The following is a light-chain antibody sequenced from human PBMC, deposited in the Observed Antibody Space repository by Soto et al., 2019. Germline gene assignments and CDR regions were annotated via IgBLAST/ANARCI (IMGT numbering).Light chain of an antibody. CDR2: GAS. Sequence: DIQMTQSPSSLSASVGDRVTISCRASQGISIYLNWYQQKPWKAPKLLIYGASTLQSGVPSRFGGSGSGTEFSLTIRSMQTEDFASYYCQQTFSTPWTFDQGTNVEIK. J-gene: IGKJ1*01. CDR3: QQTFSTPWT. V-gene: IGKV1-39*01. CDR1: QGISIY.